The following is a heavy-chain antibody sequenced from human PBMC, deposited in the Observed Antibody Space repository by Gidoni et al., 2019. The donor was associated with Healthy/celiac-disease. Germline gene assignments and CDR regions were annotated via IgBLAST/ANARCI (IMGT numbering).Heavy chain of an antibody. Sequence: EVQLVESGGGLVQPGGSLRLSCAASGFTVSSNYMSWVRQAPGKGLEWVSVIYSGGSTYYADSVKGRFTISRHNSKNTLYLQMNSLRAEDTAVYYCARVIRYCSGGSCYQGYGMDVWGQGTTVTVSS. D-gene: IGHD2-15*01. CDR3: ARVIRYCSGGSCYQGYGMDV. V-gene: IGHV3-53*04. CDR1: GFTVSSNY. J-gene: IGHJ6*02. CDR2: IYSGGST.